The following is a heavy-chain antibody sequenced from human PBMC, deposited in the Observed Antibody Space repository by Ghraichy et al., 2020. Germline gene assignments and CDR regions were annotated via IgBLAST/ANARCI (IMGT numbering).Heavy chain of an antibody. CDR2: SGGRT. Sequence: SGGRTHYTDSVKGRFTISRDDSKNTLYLQMNSLRVEDTAVYYCARGFLEAYGWFDPWGLGTLVTVSS. J-gene: IGHJ5*02. D-gene: IGHD4-17*01. V-gene: IGHV3-53*01. CDR3: ARGFLEAYGWFDP.